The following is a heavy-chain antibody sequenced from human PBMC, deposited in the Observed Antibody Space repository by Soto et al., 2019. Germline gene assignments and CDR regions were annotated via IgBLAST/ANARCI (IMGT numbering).Heavy chain of an antibody. CDR1: GGSISSGGYY. J-gene: IGHJ6*02. V-gene: IGHV4-31*03. Sequence: PSETLSLTCTVSGGSISSGGYYWSWIRQHPGKGLEWIGYIYYSWSTYYNPSLKSRVTISVDTSKNQFSLKLSSVTAADTDVYYCARDRFGPKVRYGMDVWGQGTTVTVSS. D-gene: IGHD3-10*01. CDR2: IYYSWST. CDR3: ARDRFGPKVRYGMDV.